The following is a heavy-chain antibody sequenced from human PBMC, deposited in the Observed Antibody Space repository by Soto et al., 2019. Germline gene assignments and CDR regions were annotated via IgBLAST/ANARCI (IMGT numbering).Heavy chain of an antibody. Sequence: SETLSLTCTVSGGSISSGDYYWSWIRQPPGKGLEWIGYIYYSGSTYYNPSLKSRVTISVDTSKNQFSLKLSSVTAADTAVYYCARYPFGELRSWFDPWGQGTLVTVSS. CDR2: IYYSGST. D-gene: IGHD3-10*01. V-gene: IGHV4-30-4*01. CDR3: ARYPFGELRSWFDP. CDR1: GGSISSGDYY. J-gene: IGHJ5*02.